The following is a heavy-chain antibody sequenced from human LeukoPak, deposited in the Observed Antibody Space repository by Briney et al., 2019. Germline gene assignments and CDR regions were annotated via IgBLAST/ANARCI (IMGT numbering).Heavy chain of an antibody. Sequence: SETLSLTCAVYSGSFSGYYWSWIRQPPGKGLEWIGEINHSGSTNYNPSLKSRVTISVDTSKNQFSLKLSSVTAADTAVYYCARGRGIVVVVLRSYYFDYWGQGTLVTVSS. D-gene: IGHD3-22*01. J-gene: IGHJ4*02. CDR3: ARGRGIVVVVLRSYYFDY. CDR1: SGSFSGYY. V-gene: IGHV4-34*01. CDR2: INHSGST.